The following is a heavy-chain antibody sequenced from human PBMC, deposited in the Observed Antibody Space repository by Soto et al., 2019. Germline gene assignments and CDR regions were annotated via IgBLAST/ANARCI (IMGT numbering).Heavy chain of an antibody. CDR2: ITPGGDIT. V-gene: IGHV3-23*01. CDR1: AFTFTLSD. CDR3: AAGMLRAVIIPRPHDPPAV. D-gene: IGHD3-10*01. Sequence: DVQLLESGGDLVQPGGYLRLSCVDSAFTFTLSDIDWVHQAPGKGLEWVSGITPGGDITYYADSIKGRFTISRDVSKGTVSLQLNSLTAEDTGMYYCAAGMLRAVIIPRPHDPPAVWGQGTRVTVSS. J-gene: IGHJ3*01.